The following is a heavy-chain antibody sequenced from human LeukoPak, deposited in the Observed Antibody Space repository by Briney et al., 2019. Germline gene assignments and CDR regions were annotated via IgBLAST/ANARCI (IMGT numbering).Heavy chain of an antibody. J-gene: IGHJ6*02. Sequence: GGSLRLSCAASGFTFSDYYMSWIRQAPGEGLEWVSYISSSGSTIYYADSVKGRFTISRDNAKNSLYLQMNSLRAEDTAVYYCASGIQLWPPRTYYYYGMDVWGQGTTVTVSS. V-gene: IGHV3-11*01. CDR1: GFTFSDYY. CDR3: ASGIQLWPPRTYYYYGMDV. CDR2: ISSSGSTI. D-gene: IGHD5-18*01.